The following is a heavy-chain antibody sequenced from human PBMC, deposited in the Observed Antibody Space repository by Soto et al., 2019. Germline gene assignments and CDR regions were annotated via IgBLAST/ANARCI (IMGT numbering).Heavy chain of an antibody. CDR3: AHSMMLVHDFWSGLNWFAP. CDR2: IYWDDDK. V-gene: IGHV2-5*02. CDR1: GFSLSTSGVG. D-gene: IGHD3-3*01. J-gene: IGHJ5*02. Sequence: GPTLVNPTQTLTLTCTFSGFSLSTSGVGVGWIRQPPGKALEWLALIYWDDDKRYSPSLKSRLTITKDTSKNQVVLTMTNMDPVDTATYYCAHSMMLVHDFWSGLNWFAPWGQGTLVTVSS.